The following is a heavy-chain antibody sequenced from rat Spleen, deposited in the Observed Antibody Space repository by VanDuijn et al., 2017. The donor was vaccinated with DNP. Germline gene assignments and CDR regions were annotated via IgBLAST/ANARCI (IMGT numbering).Heavy chain of an antibody. CDR3: VRWNSGHFDY. V-gene: IGHV5-22*01. J-gene: IGHJ2*01. CDR2: IGSPAYAP. Sequence: EVQLVESGGGLVQPGRSLKLSSAASGFTFSDYYMAWVRQAPTKGLEWVAYIGSPAYAPYYADSVKGRFTISRDNAKSTLYLQMNSLRSEDMATYYCVRWNSGHFDYWGQGVMVTVSS. CDR1: GFTFSDYY. D-gene: IGHD4-3*01.